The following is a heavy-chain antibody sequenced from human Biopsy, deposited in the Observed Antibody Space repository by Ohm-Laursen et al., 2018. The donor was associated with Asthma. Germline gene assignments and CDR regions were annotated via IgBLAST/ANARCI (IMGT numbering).Heavy chain of an antibody. CDR3: ARATVAAAGND. D-gene: IGHD6-13*01. CDR2: ISYDGHNQ. V-gene: IGHV3-30*05. Sequence: SLRLSCAAFGFTFRTYGMHWVRQTPGKGLEWLSSISYDGHNQHYADSVKGRFTISRDNSKNTVSLEMNSLRRDDTAVYFCARATVAAAGNDWGQGTLVTVSS. CDR1: GFTFRTYG. J-gene: IGHJ4*02.